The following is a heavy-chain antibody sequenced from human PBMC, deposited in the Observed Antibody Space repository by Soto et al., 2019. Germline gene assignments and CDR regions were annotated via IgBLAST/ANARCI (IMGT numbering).Heavy chain of an antibody. CDR2: IFSNDEK. V-gene: IGHV2-26*01. J-gene: IGHJ4*02. CDR1: GFSLSNARMG. D-gene: IGHD5-12*01. CDR3: ARTRRDGYNFPDY. Sequence: QVTLKESGPVLVKPTETLTLTCTVSGFSLSNARMGVSWIRQTPGKALEWLAHIFSNDEKSYSTSLKSRLTISKDTSKSQVVLTMTNMDPVDTATYYCARTRRDGYNFPDYWGQGTLVTVSS.